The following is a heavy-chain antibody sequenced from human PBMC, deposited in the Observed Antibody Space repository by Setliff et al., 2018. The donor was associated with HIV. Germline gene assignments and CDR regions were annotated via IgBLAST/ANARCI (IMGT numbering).Heavy chain of an antibody. CDR3: ARASTIFGVVTPGFLDY. Sequence: SETLSLTCTVSGGSISSHYWSWIRQPPGKGLEWIGEINHSGSTNYNPSLKSRVTMSVDASKNQFSLILSSVTAADTAVYYCARASTIFGVVTPGFLDYWGQGTLVTVSS. J-gene: IGHJ4*02. D-gene: IGHD3-3*01. CDR2: INHSGST. V-gene: IGHV4-34*01. CDR1: GGSISSHY.